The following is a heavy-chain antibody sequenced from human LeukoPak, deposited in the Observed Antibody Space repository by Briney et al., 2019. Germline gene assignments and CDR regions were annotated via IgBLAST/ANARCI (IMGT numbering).Heavy chain of an antibody. CDR1: GFTFSSYA. Sequence: GGSLRLSCAASGFTFSSYAMSWVRQAPGKGLEWVSAISGSGGSTYYADSVKGRFTISRDNSKNTLYLQMNSLRAEDAAVYYCVKPTLGGDIVFDYWGQGTLVTVSS. J-gene: IGHJ4*02. D-gene: IGHD2-21*01. CDR2: ISGSGGST. CDR3: VKPTLGGDIVFDY. V-gene: IGHV3-23*01.